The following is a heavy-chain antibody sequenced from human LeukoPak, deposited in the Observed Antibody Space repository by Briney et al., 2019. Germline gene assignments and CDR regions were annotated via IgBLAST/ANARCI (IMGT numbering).Heavy chain of an antibody. J-gene: IGHJ4*02. Sequence: QSGGSLRLTCAVSGFTVSGNHVTWVRQAPGKGLARVSTIYNTGTTNYADSVKGRFTISRDNSKNTLYLQMNSLRAEDTAVYYCAKERGDYWGQGTLVTVSS. CDR1: GFTVSGNH. CDR2: IYNTGTT. V-gene: IGHV3-53*01. CDR3: AKERGDY.